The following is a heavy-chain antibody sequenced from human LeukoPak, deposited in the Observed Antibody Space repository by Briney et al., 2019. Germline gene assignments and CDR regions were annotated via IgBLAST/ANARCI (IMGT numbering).Heavy chain of an antibody. V-gene: IGHV1-18*01. CDR2: ISAYNGNT. Sequence: GASVKVSCKASGYTFTSYGISWVRQAPGQGLEWMGWISAYNGNTNYAQKLQGRVTMTTDTSTSTAYMELRSLRSDDTAVYYCAREMSTVGWSSYYYYYMDVWGKGTTVTVSS. CDR1: GYTFTSYG. D-gene: IGHD1-26*01. J-gene: IGHJ6*03. CDR3: AREMSTVGWSSYYYYYMDV.